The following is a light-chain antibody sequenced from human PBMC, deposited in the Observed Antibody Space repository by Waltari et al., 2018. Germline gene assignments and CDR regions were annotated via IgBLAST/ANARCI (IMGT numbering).Light chain of an antibody. Sequence: EIVLTQSPGPLSLSPGERATLSCRASQRVGNNYLAWYQQTPGQTPRLLIYGASSRATGIPDRFSGSGSGTDFTLTINRLEPEDFAVYYCQQYGISLVTFGQGTKLEIK. CDR2: GAS. V-gene: IGKV3-20*01. CDR1: QRVGNNY. CDR3: QQYGISLVT. J-gene: IGKJ2*01.